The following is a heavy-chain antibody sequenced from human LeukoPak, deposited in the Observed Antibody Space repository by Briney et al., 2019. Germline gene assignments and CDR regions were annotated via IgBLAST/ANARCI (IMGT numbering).Heavy chain of an antibody. J-gene: IGHJ4*02. Sequence: ASVKVSCKTSGYTFTGYYLFWVRQAPGQGLEWMGWINPNSGGANYAQKFQGRVTMTRDTSIRTAYMELSRLTSDDTAVYYCVRLYDWGRLDYWGQGTLVTVSS. CDR1: GYTFTGYY. D-gene: IGHD3-9*01. CDR2: INPNSGGA. CDR3: VRLYDWGRLDY. V-gene: IGHV1-2*02.